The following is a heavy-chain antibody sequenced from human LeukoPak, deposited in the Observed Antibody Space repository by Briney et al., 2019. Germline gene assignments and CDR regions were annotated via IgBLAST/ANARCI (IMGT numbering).Heavy chain of an antibody. CDR1: GFTVSSNY. V-gene: IGHV3-53*01. J-gene: IGHJ4*02. Sequence: GGSLRLSCAASGFTVSSNYMSWVRQAPGKGLEWVSVIYSGGSTYYADSVKGRFTISRDNSKNTLYLQMNSMRAEDTAVYYCARAGEGGDYFDYWGQGTLVTVSS. CDR2: IYSGGST. CDR3: ARAGEGGDYFDY. D-gene: IGHD2-21*01.